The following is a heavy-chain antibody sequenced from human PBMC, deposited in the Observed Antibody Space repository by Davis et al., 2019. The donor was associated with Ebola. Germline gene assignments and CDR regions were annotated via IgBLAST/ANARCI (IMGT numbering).Heavy chain of an antibody. J-gene: IGHJ3*01. V-gene: IGHV4-59*01. CDR3: ARDHDPYGGRYKYRPPNAFDL. D-gene: IGHD1-26*01. Sequence: PSETLSLTCTVSGDSMSRYYWTWIRQAPGKTPEWIGDVYYGKTIYNPSLKSRATIFVDTSKNAFSLKLTSVTAADTAVYYCARDHDPYGGRYKYRPPNAFDLWGPGTLVAVSS. CDR2: VYYGKT. CDR1: GDSMSRYY.